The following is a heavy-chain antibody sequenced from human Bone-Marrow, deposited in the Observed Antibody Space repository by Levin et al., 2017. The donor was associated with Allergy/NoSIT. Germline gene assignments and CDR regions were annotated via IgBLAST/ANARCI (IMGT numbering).Heavy chain of an antibody. J-gene: IGHJ4*02. Sequence: GSLKISCVASGFTFSSTWMSWVRQAPWKGLEWVANINQDGSVKKYVDSVQGRFTFSRDNAKNSVYLQMNSLSAEDTAVYYCARDRGYDTFDFWGQGTLVTVSS. CDR2: INQDGSVK. V-gene: IGHV3-7*04. CDR1: GFTFSSTW. D-gene: IGHD5-12*01. CDR3: ARDRGYDTFDF.